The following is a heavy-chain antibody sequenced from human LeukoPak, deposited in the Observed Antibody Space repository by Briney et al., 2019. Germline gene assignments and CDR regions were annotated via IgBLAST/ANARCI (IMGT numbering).Heavy chain of an antibody. CDR2: IIEGGNDK. V-gene: IGHV3-23*01. CDR3: TRDYVTPGTTGTTSPLDH. J-gene: IGHJ4*02. CDR1: GFSFGTFA. Sequence: GGSLRLSCAASGFSFGTFAMSWVRQAPGKGLEWVSGIIEGGNDKHYADSVKGRFTISRDNFKDTLYLQMNSLRADDTAVYYCTRDYVTPGTTGTTSPLDHWGQGILVTVSS. D-gene: IGHD1-7*01.